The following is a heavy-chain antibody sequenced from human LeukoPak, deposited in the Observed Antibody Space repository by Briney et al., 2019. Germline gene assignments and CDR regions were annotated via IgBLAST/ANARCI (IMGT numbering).Heavy chain of an antibody. CDR3: AKEEFPTYYYDSSGRHPNDY. V-gene: IGHV3-30*04. CDR2: ISYDGSNK. Sequence: GGSLRLSCAASGFTFSSYAMHWVRQAPGKGLEWVAVISYDGSNKYYADSVKGRFTISRDNSKNTLYLQMNSLRAEDTAVYYCAKEEFPTYYYDSSGRHPNDYWGQGTLVTVSS. J-gene: IGHJ4*02. D-gene: IGHD3-22*01. CDR1: GFTFSSYA.